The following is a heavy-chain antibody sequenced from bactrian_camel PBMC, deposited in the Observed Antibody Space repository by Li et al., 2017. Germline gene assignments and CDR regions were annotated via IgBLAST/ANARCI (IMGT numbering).Heavy chain of an antibody. V-gene: IGHV3-1*01. Sequence: VQLVESGGGSVQTGGSLTVSCTASGFTFDASDMYWYRQVPGNECDLVSTVSRYGATYYVDSVKGRFTLSRDNAKNTVYLQMNSLKSEDTALYYCATEGSVVTTLLPALAYWGQGTQVTVS. CDR3: ATEGSVVTTLLPALAY. D-gene: IGHD2*01. CDR2: VSRYGAT. CDR1: GFTFDASD. J-gene: IGHJ4*01.